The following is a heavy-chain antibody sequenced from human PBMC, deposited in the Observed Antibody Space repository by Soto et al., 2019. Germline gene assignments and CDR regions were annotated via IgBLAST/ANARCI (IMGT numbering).Heavy chain of an antibody. CDR1: GGSISQYY. CDR2: IYSGGST. V-gene: IGHV4-4*07. CDR3: GRGAGGLGDFSLDY. Sequence: QVQLQESGPGLVKPSETLSLSCGVSGGSISQYYWSWIRQPAGKGLEWIGRIYSGGSTKYNPSLENRGTMAVNKSKNKFPPKLRSVTAADTAVYYWGRGAGGLGDFSLDYWGQGTLVTVSS. D-gene: IGHD3-10*01. J-gene: IGHJ4*02.